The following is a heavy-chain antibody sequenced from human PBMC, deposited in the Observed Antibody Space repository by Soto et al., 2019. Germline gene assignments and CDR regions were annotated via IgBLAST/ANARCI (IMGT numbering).Heavy chain of an antibody. V-gene: IGHV4-4*02. CDR3: ARGQGDSEGGGMDV. Sequence: QVQLQESGPGLVKPSGTLSLTCAVSGGSISSSNWWSWVRQPPGKGLEWIGEIYHSGSTNYNPSLKGRVTQTGDQSKDQVPLKLSSVTAADTAVYYCARGQGDSEGGGMDVWGQGTTVTVSS. D-gene: IGHD2-21*02. J-gene: IGHJ6*02. CDR1: GGSISSSNW. CDR2: IYHSGST.